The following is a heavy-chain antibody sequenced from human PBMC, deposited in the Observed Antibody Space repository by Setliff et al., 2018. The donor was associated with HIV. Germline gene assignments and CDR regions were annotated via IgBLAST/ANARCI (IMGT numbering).Heavy chain of an antibody. CDR1: GYTFTGHY. Sequence: ASVKVSCKASGYTFTGHYLHWVRQAPGQGLEWLGWVNPNSGDAFYAQNFQGRVTMTRDTSINAAYIELRGLRSDDTAVYYCARNFGLSPSGKYYYYYGMDIWGQGTTVTVSS. CDR3: ARNFGLSPSGKYYYYYGMDI. J-gene: IGHJ6*02. CDR2: VNPNSGDA. D-gene: IGHD3-10*01. V-gene: IGHV1-2*02.